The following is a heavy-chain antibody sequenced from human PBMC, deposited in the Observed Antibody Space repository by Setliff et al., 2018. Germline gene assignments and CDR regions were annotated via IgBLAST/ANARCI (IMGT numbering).Heavy chain of an antibody. J-gene: IGHJ4*02. V-gene: IGHV4-4*02. CDR2: IYHSGST. D-gene: IGHD3-3*01. Sequence: SETLSLTCAVSGGSISSSNWWSWVRQPPGKGLEWIGEIYHSGSTYYNPSLKSRLTISVDTSKNQFSLKLSSLTAADTAVYYCARRATYYNFWSGYYDYWGQGTLVTVSS. CDR1: GGSISSSNW. CDR3: ARRATYYNFWSGYYDY.